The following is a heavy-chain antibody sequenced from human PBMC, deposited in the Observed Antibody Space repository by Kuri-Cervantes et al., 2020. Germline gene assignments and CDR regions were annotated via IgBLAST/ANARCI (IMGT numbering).Heavy chain of an antibody. V-gene: IGHV4-31*03. D-gene: IGHD3-10*01. J-gene: IGHJ4*02. CDR1: GGSISSGGYY. CDR2: FYYSGST. Sequence: LRLSCTVSGGSISSGGYYWSWIRQHPGKGLECIGYFYYSGSTYYNPSLKSRFTISVDTSKNQFPLKLNAVNAADTAVYYCARHGTSYGSGSPEIDYWGQGTLVTVSS. CDR3: ARHGTSYGSGSPEIDY.